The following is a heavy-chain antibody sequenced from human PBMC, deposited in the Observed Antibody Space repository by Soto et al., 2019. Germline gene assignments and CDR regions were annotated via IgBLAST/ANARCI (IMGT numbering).Heavy chain of an antibody. V-gene: IGHV3-23*01. CDR3: AKVLRVAAAGHRFDY. J-gene: IGHJ4*02. D-gene: IGHD6-13*01. CDR1: GVTFSSYA. Sequence: GGSLRLSCAASGVTFSSYAMSWVRQAPGKGLEWVSAISGSGGSTYYADSVKGRFTISRDYSKNTLYLQMNSLRAEDTAVYYCAKVLRVAAAGHRFDYWGQGTLVTVSS. CDR2: ISGSGGST.